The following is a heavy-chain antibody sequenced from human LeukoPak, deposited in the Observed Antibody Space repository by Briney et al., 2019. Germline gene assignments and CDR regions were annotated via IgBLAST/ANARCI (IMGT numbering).Heavy chain of an antibody. D-gene: IGHD3-22*01. V-gene: IGHV1-69*04. CDR3: VIMDDSSGYYPAPFDY. CDR1: GGTFSSYA. Sequence: GASVKVSCKASGGTFSSYAISWVRQAPGQGLEWMGRIIPILGIANYAQKFQGRVTITADKSTSTAYMELSSLRSEDTAVYYCVIMDDSSGYYPAPFDYWGQGTLVTVSS. CDR2: IIPILGIA. J-gene: IGHJ4*02.